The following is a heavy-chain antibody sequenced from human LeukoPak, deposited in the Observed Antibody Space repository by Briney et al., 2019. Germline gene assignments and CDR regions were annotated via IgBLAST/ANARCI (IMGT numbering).Heavy chain of an antibody. CDR3: ARTTAPSYFDY. V-gene: IGHV3-66*01. CDR1: GYTVSSNY. J-gene: IGHJ4*02. D-gene: IGHD4-17*01. Sequence: GGSLRLSCAASGYTVSSNYMSWVPEAPGKGLEWVSVIYSGGSTYSADSVKGRFTISRDNSKTTLYLQMNSLRAEDTAVYYCARTTAPSYFDYWGQGTLVTVSS. CDR2: IYSGGST.